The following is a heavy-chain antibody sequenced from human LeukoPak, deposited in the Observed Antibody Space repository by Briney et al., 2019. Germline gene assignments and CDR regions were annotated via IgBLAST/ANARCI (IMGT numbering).Heavy chain of an antibody. Sequence: PSQTLSLTCTVSGGSISSGNYYWSWIRQPAGKGLEWIGRIYTSGSTNYNPSLKSRVTISVDTSKNQFSLQLNSVTPEDTAVYYCARAFQTIAAAGPVRPLYYYYYMDVWGKGTTVTVSS. CDR3: ARAFQTIAAAGPVRPLYYYYYMDV. D-gene: IGHD6-13*01. CDR1: GGSISSGNYY. J-gene: IGHJ6*03. V-gene: IGHV4-61*02. CDR2: IYTSGST.